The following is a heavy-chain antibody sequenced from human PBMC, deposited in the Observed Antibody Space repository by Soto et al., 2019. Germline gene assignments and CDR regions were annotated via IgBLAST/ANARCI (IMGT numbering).Heavy chain of an antibody. J-gene: IGHJ4*02. D-gene: IGHD2-2*01. Sequence: GASVKVSCKASGYTFTSYGISWVRQAPGQGFEWMGWISAYNGNTNYAQKLQGRVTMTTDTSTSTAYMELRSLRSDDTAVYYCAKRTPYCSSTSCYLLDYWGQGTLVTVSS. CDR2: ISAYNGNT. CDR3: AKRTPYCSSTSCYLLDY. V-gene: IGHV1-18*01. CDR1: GYTFTSYG.